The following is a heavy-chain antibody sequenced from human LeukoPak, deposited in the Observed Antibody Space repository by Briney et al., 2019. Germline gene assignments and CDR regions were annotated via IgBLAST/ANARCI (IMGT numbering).Heavy chain of an antibody. CDR2: INHSGST. CDR1: GGSFSGYY. CDR3: ARGGTTVISDAFDL. D-gene: IGHD4-17*01. Sequence: PSETLSLTCAVYGGSFSGYYWSWICQPPGKGLELIGEINHSGSTNYNPSLKSRVLISVDRSKNQFSLKLTSVTAADTAMYYCARGGTTVISDAFDLWGQGTVVAVSS. J-gene: IGHJ3*01. V-gene: IGHV4-34*01.